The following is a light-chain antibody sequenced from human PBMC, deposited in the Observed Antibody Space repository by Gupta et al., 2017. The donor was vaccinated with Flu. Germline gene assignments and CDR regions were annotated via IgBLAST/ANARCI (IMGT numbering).Light chain of an antibody. V-gene: IGKV3-20*01. CDR1: ENVNSDF. CDR2: GAS. CDR3: QQYGSSLPWA. J-gene: IGKJ2*01. Sequence: LSPGERATLSCRASENVNSDFLAWYQQKPGQAPRLLIYGASSRATGIPDRFSGSGSGTDFTLSISRLEPEDFAVYYCQQYGSSLPWAFGQGTKLEIK.